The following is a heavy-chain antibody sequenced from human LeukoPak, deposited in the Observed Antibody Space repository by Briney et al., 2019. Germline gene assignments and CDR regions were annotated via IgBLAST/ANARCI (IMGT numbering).Heavy chain of an antibody. D-gene: IGHD2-2*03. CDR1: GFTFSSYA. J-gene: IGHJ4*02. V-gene: IGHV3-48*01. CDR2: ISGAGGNV. Sequence: QPGGSLRLSCAASGFTFSSYAMHWVRQAPGKGLEWVSYISGAGGNVNYADSVKGRFIISRDNGKNSLYLQMSSLRAEDTAVYYCAIWMGNNADFTGPIDYWGQGTLVTVSS. CDR3: AIWMGNNADFTGPIDY.